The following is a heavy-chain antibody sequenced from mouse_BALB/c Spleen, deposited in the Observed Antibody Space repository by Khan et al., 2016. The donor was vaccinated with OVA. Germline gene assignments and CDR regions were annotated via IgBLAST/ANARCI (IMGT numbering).Heavy chain of an antibody. V-gene: IGHV1-4*01. J-gene: IGHJ3*01. D-gene: IGHD2-14*01. CDR1: GYTFTSYT. Sequence: QIQLVQSGAELARPGASVKMSCKASGYTFTSYTIHWIKKRPGQGLEWIGYINPSNDYTNYNQKFKDKATLTTDTSSTTAYLRLSSLTSADSAVYNCVRDGAYHRNDGWFAYWGQGTLVTVSA. CDR3: VRDGAYHRNDGWFAY. CDR2: INPSNDYT.